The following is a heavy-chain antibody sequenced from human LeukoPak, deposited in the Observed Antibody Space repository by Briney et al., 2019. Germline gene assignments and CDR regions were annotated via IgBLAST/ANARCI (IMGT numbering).Heavy chain of an antibody. J-gene: IGHJ4*02. CDR2: IIPIFGTA. V-gene: IGHV1-69*06. Sequence: SVKVSCKASGGTFSSYAISWVRQAPGQGLEWMGGIIPIFGTANYAQKFQGRVTITADKSTSTAYMELSSLRSEDTAVYYCARVENFLNYYDSSGPYDYWGQGTLVTVSS. CDR3: ARVENFLNYYDSSGPYDY. D-gene: IGHD3-22*01. CDR1: GGTFSSYA.